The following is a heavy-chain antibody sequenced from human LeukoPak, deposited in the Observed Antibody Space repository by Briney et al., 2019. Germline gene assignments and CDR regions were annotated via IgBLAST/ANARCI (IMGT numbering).Heavy chain of an antibody. CDR1: GGSISSGGYY. J-gene: IGHJ4*02. CDR2: IYYSGST. V-gene: IGHV4-31*03. CDR3: ARVDYYDSSGYYQRKLPVFDY. D-gene: IGHD3-22*01. Sequence: SETLSLTCTVSGGSISSGGYYWSWIRQHPGKGLEWIGYIYYSGSTYYNPSLKSRVTISVDTSKNQFSLKLSSVTAADTAVYYCARVDYYDSSGYYQRKLPVFDYWGQGTLVTVSS.